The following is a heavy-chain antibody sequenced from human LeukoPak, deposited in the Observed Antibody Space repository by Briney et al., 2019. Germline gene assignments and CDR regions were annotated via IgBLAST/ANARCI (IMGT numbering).Heavy chain of an antibody. CDR3: AKGVTIVGATPFDY. J-gene: IGHJ4*02. CDR2: ISYDGSNK. D-gene: IGHD1-26*01. CDR1: GFTFSSYA. V-gene: IGHV3-30*04. Sequence: QPGGSLRLSCAASGFTFSSYAMHWVRQAPGKGLEWVAVISYDGSNKYYADSVKGRFTISRDNSKNTLYLQMNSLRAEDTAVYYCAKGVTIVGATPFDYWGQGTLVTVSS.